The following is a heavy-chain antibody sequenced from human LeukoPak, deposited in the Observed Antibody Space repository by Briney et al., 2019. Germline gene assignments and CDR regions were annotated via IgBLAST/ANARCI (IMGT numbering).Heavy chain of an antibody. Sequence: GASVKVSCKASGYTFTSYDINWVRQATGQGLEWMGWMNPNSGNTGYAQKFQGRVTMTTDTSTSTAYMELRSLRSDDTAVYYCARDKLRYFDYWGQGTLVTVSS. D-gene: IGHD6-6*01. CDR3: ARDKLRYFDY. CDR1: GYTFTSYD. V-gene: IGHV1-8*02. J-gene: IGHJ4*02. CDR2: MNPNSGNT.